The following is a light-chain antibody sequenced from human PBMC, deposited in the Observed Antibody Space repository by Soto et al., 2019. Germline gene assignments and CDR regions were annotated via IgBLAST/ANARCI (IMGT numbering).Light chain of an antibody. CDR3: QQTYSTPLT. V-gene: IGKV1-39*01. CDR2: ATS. CDR1: QSVSTF. Sequence: DIQMTQSPSSLSASVGDRVTITCRASQSVSTFLNWYQQKPGNAPKLLIYATSSLLSGVPSRFSGSGSGTDFTLTISSLQPEDFATYYCQQTYSTPLTFGGGTNVDIK. J-gene: IGKJ4*01.